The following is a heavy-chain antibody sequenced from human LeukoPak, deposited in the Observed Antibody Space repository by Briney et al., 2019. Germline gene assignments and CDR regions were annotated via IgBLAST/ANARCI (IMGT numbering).Heavy chain of an antibody. Sequence: SLTHTCAATGLTFSSYDMSWLLQPTGKGPKSASAISDRGSDTYYTDSVKGRFTTSRDNSKNTLYVQMNSLRAEDTAVYYCAKEGYCSGDGCYSHFDYWGQGTLVTVSS. D-gene: IGHD2-15*01. CDR3: AKEGYCSGDGCYSHFDY. J-gene: IGHJ4*02. V-gene: IGHV3-23*01. CDR1: GLTFSSYD. CDR2: ISDRGSDT.